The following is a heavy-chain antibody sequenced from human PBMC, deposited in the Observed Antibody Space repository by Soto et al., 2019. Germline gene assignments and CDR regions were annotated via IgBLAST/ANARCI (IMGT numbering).Heavy chain of an antibody. CDR3: VKVSYSSLTTLGSAFDV. CDR1: GFTFDDYA. J-gene: IGHJ3*01. D-gene: IGHD4-4*01. CDR2: ISWSGVNM. V-gene: IGHV3-9*01. Sequence: QLVESGGGLVQPGRSLRLSCAASGFTFDDYAMHWVRQPPGKGLEWVSGISWSGVNMAYADSVKGRFITSRDNVKNSLYLQMNSLRVEDTALYHCVKVSYSSLTTLGSAFDVWGQGTMVTVS.